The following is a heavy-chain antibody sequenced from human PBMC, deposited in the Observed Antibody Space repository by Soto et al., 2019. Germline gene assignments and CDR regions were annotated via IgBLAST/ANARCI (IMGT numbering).Heavy chain of an antibody. J-gene: IGHJ6*03. D-gene: IGHD1-20*01. CDR1: GFTFSSYG. V-gene: IGHV3-33*01. Sequence: GGSLRLSCAASGFTFSSYGMHWVRQAPGKGLEWVAVIWYDGGNKYYADSVKGRFTISRDNSKNTLYLQMNSLRAEDTAVYYCARDQLMITGKNYYYYMDVWGKGTTVTVSS. CDR2: IWYDGGNK. CDR3: ARDQLMITGKNYYYYMDV.